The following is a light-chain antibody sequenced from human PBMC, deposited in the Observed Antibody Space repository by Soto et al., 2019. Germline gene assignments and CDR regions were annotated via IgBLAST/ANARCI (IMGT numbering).Light chain of an antibody. Sequence: QSVLTQPASVSGSPGQSITISCTGTTSDFNYYNSVSWYQHHPGQAPKLMIYNVSNWPSGVSYRFSGSKSGNTASLTISGLQAEDEADYYCTSYTSSTTYFFGTGTKVTV. V-gene: IGLV2-14*03. CDR2: NVS. J-gene: IGLJ1*01. CDR3: TSYTSSTTYF. CDR1: TSDFNYYNS.